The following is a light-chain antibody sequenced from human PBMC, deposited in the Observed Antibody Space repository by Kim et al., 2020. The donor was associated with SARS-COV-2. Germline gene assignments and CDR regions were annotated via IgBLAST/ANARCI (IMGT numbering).Light chain of an antibody. CDR3: QVWDNIIDHYV. V-gene: IGLV3-21*01. J-gene: IGLJ1*01. CDR1: NIGSKS. Sequence: SYELTQPPSVSVAPGKTARITCGGNNIGSKSVHWYQQKPGQAPVLVIYYDSDRPSGIPERFSGSNSGNTATLTISRVEAGDEADYYCQVWDNIIDHYVFGTGTKVTVL. CDR2: YDS.